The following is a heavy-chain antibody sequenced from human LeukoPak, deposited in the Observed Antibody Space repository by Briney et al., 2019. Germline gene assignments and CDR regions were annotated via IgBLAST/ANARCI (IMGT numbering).Heavy chain of an antibody. CDR3: VGYYYDSSGYYRSDAFDI. V-gene: IGHV3-23*01. D-gene: IGHD3-22*01. CDR2: ISGSGGST. Sequence: GGSLRLSCAASGFTFSSYAMSWVRQAPGKGLEWVSAISGSGGSTYYADSVKGRFPISRDNSKNTLYLQMNSLRAEDTAVYYCVGYYYDSSGYYRSDAFDIWGQGTMVTVSS. J-gene: IGHJ3*02. CDR1: GFTFSSYA.